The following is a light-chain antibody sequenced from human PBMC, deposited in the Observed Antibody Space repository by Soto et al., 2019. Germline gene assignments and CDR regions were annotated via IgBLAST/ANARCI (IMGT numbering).Light chain of an antibody. Sequence: QSALTQPASVSGSPGQSITISCTGTSSDVGSYNLVSWYQHHPGKAPKLIIYEGVNRPSGVSNRFSASKSGNTASLTISGLQAEDEADYYCSSYAGALVFGGGTKLTVL. V-gene: IGLV2-23*01. CDR1: SSDVGSYNL. CDR2: EGV. J-gene: IGLJ2*01. CDR3: SSYAGALV.